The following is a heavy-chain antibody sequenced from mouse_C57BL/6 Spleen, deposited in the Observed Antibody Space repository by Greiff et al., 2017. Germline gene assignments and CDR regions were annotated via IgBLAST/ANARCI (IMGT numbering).Heavy chain of an antibody. D-gene: IGHD1-1*02. CDR2: INPYNGDT. CDR3: ARGYMGGYRYFDV. V-gene: IGHV1-20*01. Sequence: EVQGVESGPELVKPGDSVKISCKASGYSFTGYFMNWVMQSHGKSLEWIGRINPYNGDTFYNQKFKGKATLTVDKSSSTAHMELRSLTSEDSAVYYCARGYMGGYRYFDVWGTGTTVTVSS. J-gene: IGHJ1*03. CDR1: GYSFTGYF.